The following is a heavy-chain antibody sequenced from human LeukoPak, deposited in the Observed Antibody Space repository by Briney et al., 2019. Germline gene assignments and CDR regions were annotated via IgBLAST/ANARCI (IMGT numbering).Heavy chain of an antibody. CDR2: INPNSGGT. CDR3: ARVGYCSGGSCGGADY. CDR1: GYSFTTYA. V-gene: IGHV1-2*02. J-gene: IGHJ4*02. D-gene: IGHD2-15*01. Sequence: ASVKVSCKASGYSFTTYAMNWVRQAPGQGLEWMGWINPNSGGTNYAQKFQGRVTMTRDTSISTAYMELSRLRSDDTAVYYCARVGYCSGGSCGGADYWGQGTLVTVSS.